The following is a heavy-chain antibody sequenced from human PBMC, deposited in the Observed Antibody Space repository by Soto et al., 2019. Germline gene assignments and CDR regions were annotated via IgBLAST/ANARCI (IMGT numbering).Heavy chain of an antibody. J-gene: IGHJ3*02. CDR1: GGTFSSYA. D-gene: IGHD1-26*01. Sequence: ASVKVSCKASGGTFSSYAISWVRQAPGQGLEWMGGIIPIFGTANYAQKFQGRVTITADESTSTAYMELSSLRSEDTAVYYCARDLGRTWDLYHAFDIWGQGTMVTVSS. V-gene: IGHV1-69*13. CDR3: ARDLGRTWDLYHAFDI. CDR2: IIPIFGTA.